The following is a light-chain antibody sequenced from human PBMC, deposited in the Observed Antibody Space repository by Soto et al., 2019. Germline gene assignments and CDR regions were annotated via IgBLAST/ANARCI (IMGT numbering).Light chain of an antibody. V-gene: IGKV4-1*01. CDR3: LQYFSTPRT. Sequence: DVVVTQSPDSLAVSLGERATINCRSSHSLFFGSNNKNFLSWYQQKPGHPPKLLITWSSTRESGVPDRFTGSGSGTDFSLTNTNLQAEDVAVYYCLQYFSTPRTFGQGTKVEIK. CDR1: HSLFFGSNNKNF. J-gene: IGKJ1*01. CDR2: WSS.